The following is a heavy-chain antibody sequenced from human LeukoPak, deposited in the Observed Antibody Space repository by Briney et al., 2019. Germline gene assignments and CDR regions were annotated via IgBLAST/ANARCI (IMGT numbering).Heavy chain of an antibody. CDR3: ASGSGSYSDWFDP. J-gene: IGHJ5*02. V-gene: IGHV1-18*01. D-gene: IGHD1-26*01. Sequence: ASVKVSCMASGYTFTSYGISWVRQAPGHGLERMGWISAYNGNTNYAQKLQGRVTMTTDTSTSTAYMELRSLRSDDTAVYYCASGSGSYSDWFDPWGQGTLVTVSS. CDR1: GYTFTSYG. CDR2: ISAYNGNT.